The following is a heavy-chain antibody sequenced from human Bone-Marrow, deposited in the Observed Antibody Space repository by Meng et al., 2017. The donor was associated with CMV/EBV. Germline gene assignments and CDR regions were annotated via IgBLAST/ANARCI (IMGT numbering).Heavy chain of an antibody. V-gene: IGHV4-4*07. CDR1: GGSISNYY. J-gene: IGHJ5*02. D-gene: IGHD1-26*01. CDR3: AREVGSGCVDP. CDR2: IYSSGST. Sequence: LTCSVSGGSISNYYWSWMRQPAGKGLEWIGRIYSSGSTNYNTSLKSRVTMSVDTSKNQFSLKLSSVTAADTAVYYCAREVGSGCVDPWGQGTLVTVSS.